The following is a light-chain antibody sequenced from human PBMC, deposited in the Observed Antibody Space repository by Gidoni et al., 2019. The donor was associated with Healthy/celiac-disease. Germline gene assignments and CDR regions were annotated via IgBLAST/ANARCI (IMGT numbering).Light chain of an antibody. CDR2: AAS. V-gene: IGKV1-6*01. Sequence: AIQMTQSPSSLSTSVGDRVTITCRASQGIRNDLGWYQQKPGKAPKLLIYAASSLQSGVPSRFSGSGSGTDFTLTISSLQPEDFATYYCLQDYNYPRTFXQXTKVEIK. CDR3: LQDYNYPRT. J-gene: IGKJ1*01. CDR1: QGIRND.